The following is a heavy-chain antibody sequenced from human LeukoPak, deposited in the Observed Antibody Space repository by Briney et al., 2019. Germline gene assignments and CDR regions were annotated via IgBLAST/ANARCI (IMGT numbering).Heavy chain of an antibody. V-gene: IGHV4-34*01. Sequence: PSETLSLTCAVYGGSFSGYYWSWIRQPPGKGLEWIGEINHSGSTNYNPSLKSRVTISVDTSKNQFSLKLSSVTAADTAVYYCARKLTGYKSFPNNWFDPWGQGTLVTVSS. CDR2: INHSGST. CDR3: ARKLTGYKSFPNNWFDP. J-gene: IGHJ5*02. CDR1: GGSFSGYY. D-gene: IGHD3-9*01.